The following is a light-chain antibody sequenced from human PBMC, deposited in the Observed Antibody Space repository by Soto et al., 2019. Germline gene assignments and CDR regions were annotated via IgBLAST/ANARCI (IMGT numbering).Light chain of an antibody. J-gene: IGKJ5*01. CDR3: QQSYSTPRST. V-gene: IGKV1-39*01. CDR2: AAS. Sequence: DLQMTQSPSSLSASVGDRVTITCRASQSISSYLNWYQQKPGKAPKLLIYAASSLQSGVPSRFSGSGSGTDFTLTISSLQPEDFATYYCQQSYSTPRSTFGQGTRLEIK. CDR1: QSISSY.